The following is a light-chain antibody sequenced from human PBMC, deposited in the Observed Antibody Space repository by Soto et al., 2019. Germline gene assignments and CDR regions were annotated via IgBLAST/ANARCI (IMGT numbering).Light chain of an antibody. CDR3: MQGTHWPRT. CDR1: HRVLYSDGNTY. J-gene: IGKJ2*02. CDR2: KVS. Sequence: DVVMTQSPLSLPVTLGQPASISCRSSHRVLYSDGNTYLNWLHQRPGQSPRRLISKVSYRGSGVPDRGSRGRSDTAFSLKISRVEADDVGFEYCMQGTHWPRTFGQGTKLEIK. V-gene: IGKV2-30*01.